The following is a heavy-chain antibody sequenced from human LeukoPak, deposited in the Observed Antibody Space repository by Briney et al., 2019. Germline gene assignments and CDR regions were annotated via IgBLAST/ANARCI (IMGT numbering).Heavy chain of an antibody. J-gene: IGHJ4*02. Sequence: ASVKVSCKASGYTFTGYYMHWVRQAPGQGLEWMGWIYPNSGGTNYAQKFQGRVTMTRDTSISTAYMELSRLRSDDTAVYYCARAVHDFDWLLYYFDYWGQGTLVTVSS. CDR3: ARAVHDFDWLLYYFDY. D-gene: IGHD3-9*01. V-gene: IGHV1-2*02. CDR1: GYTFTGYY. CDR2: IYPNSGGT.